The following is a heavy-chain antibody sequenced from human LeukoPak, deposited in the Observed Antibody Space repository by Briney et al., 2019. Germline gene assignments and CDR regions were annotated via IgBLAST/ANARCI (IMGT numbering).Heavy chain of an antibody. CDR1: GGSFSGHY. V-gene: IGHV4-34*01. Sequence: TSETLSLTCAVSGGSFSGHYWSWIRQPPGEGLEWIGEINDSGSTKYNPSLKSRVTISVDTSKNQFSLKLGSMTAADTAVYYCVRHRQWLLFPDYWGQGTLVTVSS. CDR3: VRHRQWLLFPDY. D-gene: IGHD6-19*01. CDR2: INDSGST. J-gene: IGHJ4*02.